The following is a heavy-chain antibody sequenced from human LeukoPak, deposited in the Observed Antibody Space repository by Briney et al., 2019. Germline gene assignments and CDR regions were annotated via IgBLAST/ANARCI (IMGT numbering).Heavy chain of an antibody. Sequence: KPSETLSLTCTVSGGSVNSDNYYWNRIRQPPGKGLEWIGYIYYSGSTNYNPSLQSRVTISVDTSKNQFSLNLNSVTAADTAVYYCARGGAARLHFQNWGQGTLVTVSS. CDR3: ARGGAARLHFQN. V-gene: IGHV4-61*01. CDR1: GGSVNSDNYY. D-gene: IGHD6-6*01. J-gene: IGHJ1*01. CDR2: IYYSGST.